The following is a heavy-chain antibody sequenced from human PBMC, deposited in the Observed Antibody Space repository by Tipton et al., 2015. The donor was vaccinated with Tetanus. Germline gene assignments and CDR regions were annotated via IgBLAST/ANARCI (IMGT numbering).Heavy chain of an antibody. CDR3: ASQGYSSSWYPAFDI. J-gene: IGHJ3*02. D-gene: IGHD6-13*01. CDR1: GYSFTSYW. Sequence: QLVQSGAEVKKPGESLKISCKGSGYSFTSYWIGWVRQMPGKGLEWMGIIYPGDSDTRYSPSFQGQVTISADRSISTAYLQWSSLKASDTAMYYCASQGYSSSWYPAFDIWGQGTMVTVSS. V-gene: IGHV5-51*01. CDR2: IYPGDSDT.